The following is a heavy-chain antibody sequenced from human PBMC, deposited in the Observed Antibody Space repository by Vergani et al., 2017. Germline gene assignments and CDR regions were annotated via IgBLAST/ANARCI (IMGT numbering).Heavy chain of an antibody. V-gene: IGHV4-39*01. Sequence: QLQLQESGPGLVKPSETLSLTCTVSGGSISSSSYYWGWIRQPPGKGLEWIGSIYYSGSTYYNPSLKSRVTISVDTSKNQFSLKLSSVTAADTAVYYCARHGLGGIAVACTLACDYWGQGTLVTVSS. CDR1: GGSISSSSYY. CDR3: ARHGLGGIAVACTLACDY. CDR2: IYYSGST. D-gene: IGHD6-19*01. J-gene: IGHJ4*02.